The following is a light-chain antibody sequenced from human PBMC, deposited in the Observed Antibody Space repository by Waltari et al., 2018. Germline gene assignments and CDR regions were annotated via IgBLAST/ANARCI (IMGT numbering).Light chain of an antibody. Sequence: EIVMTQSPATLSVSPGERATPSCRASQSVGSNLAWYQQKPGQAPRLLIYGASTRATGIPARFSGSGSGTEFTLIISSLQSEDFAVYYCQQYNNWSLFGGGTKVEIK. CDR2: GAS. J-gene: IGKJ4*01. CDR1: QSVGSN. V-gene: IGKV3-15*01. CDR3: QQYNNWSL.